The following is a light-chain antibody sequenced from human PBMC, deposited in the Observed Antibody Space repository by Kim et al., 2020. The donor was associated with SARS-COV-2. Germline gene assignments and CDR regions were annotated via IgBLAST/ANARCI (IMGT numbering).Light chain of an antibody. CDR3: QSSDSSDTSWV. V-gene: IGLV3-25*03. CDR2: EDT. Sequence: SYELTQPPSVSVSPGQTARITCSGDALPNQYAYWFQQKPGQAPVLVIYEDTERPSGIPERFSGSTSGTTVTLTISGVQAEAEADYYCQSSDSSDTSWVFG. J-gene: IGLJ3*02. CDR1: ALPNQY.